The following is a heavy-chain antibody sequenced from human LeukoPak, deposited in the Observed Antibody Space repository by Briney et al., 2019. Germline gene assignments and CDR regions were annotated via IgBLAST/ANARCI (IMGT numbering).Heavy chain of an antibody. CDR3: ARLKNGWFGEKSGGMDV. D-gene: IGHD3-10*01. J-gene: IGHJ6*03. Sequence: GESLKISGKGSGYSFTSYWIGWVRQMPGKGLEWMGIIYPGDSDTRYSPSFQGQVTISADKSISTAYLQWSSLKASDTAMYYCARLKNGWFGEKSGGMDVWGKGTTVTVSS. CDR1: GYSFTSYW. CDR2: IYPGDSDT. V-gene: IGHV5-51*01.